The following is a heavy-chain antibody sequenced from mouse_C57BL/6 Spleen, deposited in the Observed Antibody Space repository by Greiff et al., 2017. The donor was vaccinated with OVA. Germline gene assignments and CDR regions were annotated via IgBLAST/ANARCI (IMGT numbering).Heavy chain of an antibody. Sequence: EVQLQQSGPELVKPGASVKIPCKASGYTFTDYNMDWVKQSHGKSLEWIGDINPNNGGTIYNQKFKGKATLTVDKSSSTAYMELRSLTSEDTAVYYCASYSNYPRYFDVWGTGTTVTVSS. CDR1: GYTFTDYN. CDR2: INPNNGGT. J-gene: IGHJ1*03. D-gene: IGHD2-5*01. CDR3: ASYSNYPRYFDV. V-gene: IGHV1-18*01.